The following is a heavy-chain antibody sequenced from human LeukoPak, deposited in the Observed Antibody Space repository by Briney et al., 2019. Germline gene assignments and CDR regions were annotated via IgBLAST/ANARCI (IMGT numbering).Heavy chain of an antibody. D-gene: IGHD4-17*01. J-gene: IGHJ4*02. CDR1: GDSLSTGNW. V-gene: IGHV4-4*02. CDR3: ARGPPVTTAKNYFDY. CDR2: IYHFGST. Sequence: SGTLSLTCVVSGDSLSTGNWWSWVRQSPGKGLEWIGEIYHFGSTNYSPSLKSRVTISVDKSKNQFSLSLRSVTAADTAVYYCARGPPVTTAKNYFDYWGQGTLVTVSS.